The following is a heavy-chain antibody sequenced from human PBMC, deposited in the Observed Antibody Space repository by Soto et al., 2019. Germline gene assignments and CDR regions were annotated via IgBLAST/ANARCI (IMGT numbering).Heavy chain of an antibody. J-gene: IGHJ6*02. Sequence: SVKVSCKASGYTFTSYAMHWVRQAPGQRLEWMGWINAGNGNTKYSQKFQGRVTITRDTSASTAYMELSSLRSEDTAVYYCAREYTWERDPYYYGLDVWGQGTSVTVAS. V-gene: IGHV1-3*01. CDR1: GYTFTSYA. CDR2: INAGNGNT. D-gene: IGHD1-26*01. CDR3: AREYTWERDPYYYGLDV.